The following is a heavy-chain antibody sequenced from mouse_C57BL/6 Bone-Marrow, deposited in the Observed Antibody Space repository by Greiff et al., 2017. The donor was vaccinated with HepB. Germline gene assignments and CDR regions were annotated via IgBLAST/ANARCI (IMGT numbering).Heavy chain of an antibody. CDR2: IDPSDSYT. CDR1: GYTFTSYW. V-gene: IGHV1-69*01. CDR3: ARTGYYGRPYAVDY. J-gene: IGHJ4*01. Sequence: QVQLQQPGAELVMPGASVKLSCKASGYTFTSYWMHWVKQRPGQGLEWIGEIDPSDSYTNYNQKFKGKSTLTVDKSSSTAYMQLSSLPSEDSAVYDCARTGYYGRPYAVDYWGKGTSVTVSS. D-gene: IGHD1-1*01.